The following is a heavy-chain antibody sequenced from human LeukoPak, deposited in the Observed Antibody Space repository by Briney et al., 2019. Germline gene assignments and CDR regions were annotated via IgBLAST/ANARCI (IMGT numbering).Heavy chain of an antibody. V-gene: IGHV3-74*01. CDR1: GFTFSNYW. J-gene: IGHJ5*02. Sequence: GGSLRLSCVASGFTFSNYWMHWVRQLPGKGLVWVSRIYVDGRTTNYADSVKGRFTISRDNAKNTVYLEMNSLSVEDTATYYCIRDFRSADLWGQGTLVTVTS. CDR2: IYVDGRTT. CDR3: IRDFRSADL.